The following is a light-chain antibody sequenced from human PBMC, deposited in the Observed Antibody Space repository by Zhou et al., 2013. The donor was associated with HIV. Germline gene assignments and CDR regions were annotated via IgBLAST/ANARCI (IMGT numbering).Light chain of an antibody. CDR2: GAS. CDR3: QQYSKWPVT. V-gene: IGKV3-20*01. Sequence: EIVLTQSPGTVSLSPGERATLSCRASQTILTNYLAWYHQKPGQAPRLLIFGASNRATVIPDRFSGSGSGTDFTLTISSLQSEDFAVYYCQQYSKWPVTFGGGPRWTSN. J-gene: IGKJ4*01. CDR1: QTILTNY.